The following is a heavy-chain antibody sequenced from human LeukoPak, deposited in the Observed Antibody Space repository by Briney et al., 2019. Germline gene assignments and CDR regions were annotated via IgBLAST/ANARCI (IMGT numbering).Heavy chain of an antibody. CDR3: AREVPAATTFDY. Sequence: SGTLSLTCAVSGDSITSINWWNWVRQPPGKGPESIGETHHGGSTYYNPSLKSRVTISVDTSKNQFSLKLSSVTAADTAVYYCAREVPAATTFDYWGQGTLVTVSS. D-gene: IGHD2-2*01. CDR2: THHGGST. J-gene: IGHJ4*02. CDR1: GDSITSINW. V-gene: IGHV4-4*02.